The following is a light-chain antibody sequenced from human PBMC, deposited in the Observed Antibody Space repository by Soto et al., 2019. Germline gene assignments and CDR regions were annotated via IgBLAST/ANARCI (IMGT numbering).Light chain of an antibody. CDR2: KAS. CDR3: QQYNSLWT. V-gene: IGKV1-5*03. Sequence: DIQMTQSPSTLSASVGDRVTITCRASQSISSWLAWYQQKPGKAPKLRIYKASSLESGVPSRLSGSGSGTEFTLTISSMQPDDFATYYCQQYNSLWTFGQGTKVDIK. CDR1: QSISSW. J-gene: IGKJ1*01.